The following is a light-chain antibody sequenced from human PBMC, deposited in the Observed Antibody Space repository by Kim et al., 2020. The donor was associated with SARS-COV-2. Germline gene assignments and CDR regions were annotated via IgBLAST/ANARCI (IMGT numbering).Light chain of an antibody. J-gene: IGKJ2*01. CDR3: QQYNSYPEN. CDR1: QSIGSS. Sequence: SASEGDTVTITWRASQSIGSSLAWYQQKPGKAPKLLISKASNVESGVPSRFSGTRSATAFTITISNLQPDDFATYYCQQYNSYPENFGQGTKLEI. V-gene: IGKV1-5*03. CDR2: KAS.